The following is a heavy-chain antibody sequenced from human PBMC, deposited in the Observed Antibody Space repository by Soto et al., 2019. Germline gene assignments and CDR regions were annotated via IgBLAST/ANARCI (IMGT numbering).Heavy chain of an antibody. D-gene: IGHD2-21*01. V-gene: IGHV1-69*02. CDR2: IIPMLGIA. CDR1: GGTFSTYS. CDR3: TIGSWSGEVFDI. J-gene: IGHJ3*02. Sequence: QVQLVQSGAEVKKPGSSVKVSCKDSGGTFSTYSMFWVRQAPGQGLEWMGRIIPMLGIANYAQRFQDRVTITADKSTATAYMELSRLGSEDTALYYCTIGSWSGEVFDIWGQGTMVTVSS.